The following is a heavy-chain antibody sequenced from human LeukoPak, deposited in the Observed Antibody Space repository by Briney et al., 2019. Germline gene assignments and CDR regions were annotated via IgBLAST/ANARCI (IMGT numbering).Heavy chain of an antibody. V-gene: IGHV4-34*01. Sequence: PSETLSLTCAVYGGSFSGYYWSWIRQPPGKGLEWIGEINHSGSTNYNPSLKSRVTISVDTSKNQFSLKLSSVTAADTAVYYCARLWYYYYYMDVWGKGTTVTISS. J-gene: IGHJ6*03. CDR2: INHSGST. CDR3: ARLWYYYYYMDV. CDR1: GGSFSGYY.